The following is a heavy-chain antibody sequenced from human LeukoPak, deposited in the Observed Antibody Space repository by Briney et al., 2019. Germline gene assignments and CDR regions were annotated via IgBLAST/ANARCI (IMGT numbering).Heavy chain of an antibody. Sequence: SETLSLTCTVSGGSISSGDYYWSWIRQPPGKGLEWIGYIYYSGSTYYNPSLKSRVTISVDTSKNQFSLKLGSVTAADTAVYYCASGRAYCSSTSCPLDYWGQGTLVTVSS. V-gene: IGHV4-30-4*08. CDR2: IYYSGST. D-gene: IGHD2-2*01. CDR3: ASGRAYCSSTSCPLDY. J-gene: IGHJ4*02. CDR1: GGSISSGDYY.